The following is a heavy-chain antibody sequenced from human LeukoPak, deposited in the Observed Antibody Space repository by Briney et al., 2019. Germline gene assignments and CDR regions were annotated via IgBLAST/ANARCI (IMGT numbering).Heavy chain of an antibody. CDR2: IKKDGSEK. D-gene: IGHD5-18*01. V-gene: IGHV3-7*01. J-gene: IGHJ4*02. Sequence: GGSLRLPCTASGFTYSSYWMSWLRQAPGKGLEWVANIKKDGSEKYSVDSVKGRFTISRDNAKTSLYLQMNSLRAEDTAVYYCARHLSGVTGYTYGRGIDYWGQGTLVTVSS. CDR3: ARHLSGVTGYTYGRGIDY. CDR1: GFTYSSYW.